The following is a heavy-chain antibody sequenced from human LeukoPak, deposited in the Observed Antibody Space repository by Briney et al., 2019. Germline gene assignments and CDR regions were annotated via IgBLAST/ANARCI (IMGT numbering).Heavy chain of an antibody. V-gene: IGHV3-7*01. D-gene: IGHD6-13*01. CDR1: GFTFSSYW. Sequence: PGGSQRLSCAGSGFTFSSYWMSWVRQAPGKGPEWVANIKQDGREKHYVDSVKGRFTISRDNAKSSLYLQMNSLRAEDTAVYYCTRDEAAATNWGQGTLVTVSS. CDR3: TRDEAAATN. CDR2: IKQDGREK. J-gene: IGHJ4*02.